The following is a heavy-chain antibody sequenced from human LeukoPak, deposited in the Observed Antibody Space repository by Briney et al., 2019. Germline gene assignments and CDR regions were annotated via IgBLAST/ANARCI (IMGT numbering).Heavy chain of an antibody. J-gene: IGHJ4*02. CDR2: ISYDGIDK. Sequence: GGSLRLSCAASGFTFSSYWMHSVRQTPGKGLEWVAVISYDGIDKYYADSVKGRFTISRDNSKNTLYLQMNSLRSEDTAVYYCAKGSCSSTTCLKTDWGQGTPVTVSS. CDR1: GFTFSSYW. CDR3: AKGSCSSTTCLKTD. V-gene: IGHV3-30*18. D-gene: IGHD2-2*01.